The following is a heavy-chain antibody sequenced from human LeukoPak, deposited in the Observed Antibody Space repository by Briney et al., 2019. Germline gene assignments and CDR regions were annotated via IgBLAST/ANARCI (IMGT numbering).Heavy chain of an antibody. D-gene: IGHD2-2*01. CDR1: GFTSSSYA. CDR3: ARVRRRYCSSTSCYNWFDP. CDR2: ISYDGSNK. V-gene: IGHV3-30*04. J-gene: IGHJ5*02. Sequence: GRSLRLSCAATGFTSSSYAMHWVRQAPGKGLEWVAVISYDGSNKYYADSVKGRFTISRDNSKNTLYLQMNSLRAEDTAVYYCARVRRRYCSSTSCYNWFDPWGQGTLVTVSS.